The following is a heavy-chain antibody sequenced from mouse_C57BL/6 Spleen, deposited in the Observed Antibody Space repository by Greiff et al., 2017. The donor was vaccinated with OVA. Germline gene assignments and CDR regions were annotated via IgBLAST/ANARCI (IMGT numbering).Heavy chain of an antibody. CDR1: GYTFTSYW. CDR2: IYPSDSET. Sequence: QVQLQQSGAELVRPGSSVKLSCKASGYTFTSYWMDWVKQRPGQGLEWIGNIYPSDSETHYNQKFKDKATLTVDKSSSTAYMQLSSLTSEDSAVYYCARRYGSSYYAMDYWGQGTSVTVSS. V-gene: IGHV1-61*01. CDR3: ARRYGSSYYAMDY. D-gene: IGHD1-1*01. J-gene: IGHJ4*01.